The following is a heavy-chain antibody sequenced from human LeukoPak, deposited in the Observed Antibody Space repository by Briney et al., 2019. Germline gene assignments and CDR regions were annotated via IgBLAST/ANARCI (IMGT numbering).Heavy chain of an antibody. J-gene: IGHJ4*02. CDR2: IYTSGST. CDR3: ARVAGSSGWAGEIDY. CDR1: GGSISSYY. V-gene: IGHV4-4*07. D-gene: IGHD6-19*01. Sequence: PSETLSLTCTVSGGSISSYYWSWIRQPAGKGLEWIGRIYTSGSTNYNPSLKSRVTMSVDTSKNQFSLKLSSVTATDTAVYYCARVAGSSGWAGEIDYWGQGTLVTVSS.